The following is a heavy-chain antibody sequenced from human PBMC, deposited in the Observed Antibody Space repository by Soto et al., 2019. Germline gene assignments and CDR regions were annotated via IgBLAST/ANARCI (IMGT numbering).Heavy chain of an antibody. CDR2: ISAYNGNT. D-gene: IGHD3-22*01. CDR3: ARDVGYYYDSSGYYPFDY. CDR1: GYTFTSYG. V-gene: IGHV1-18*01. Sequence: ASVKVSCKASGYTFTSYGISWVRQAPGQGLEWMGWISAYNGNTNYAQKLQGRVTTTTDTSTSTAYMELRSLRSDDTAVYYCARDVGYYYDSSGYYPFDYWGQGTLGTVPQ. J-gene: IGHJ4*02.